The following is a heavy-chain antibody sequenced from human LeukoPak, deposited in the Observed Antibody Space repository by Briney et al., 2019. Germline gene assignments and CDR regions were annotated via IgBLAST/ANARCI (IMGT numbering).Heavy chain of an antibody. V-gene: IGHV1-69*13. Sequence: SVKVSCKASGGTFSSYAISWVRQAPGQGLEWMGGIIPICGTANYAQKFQGRLTITADESTSTAYMELSSLRSEDTAVYYCARSPQRSGGSTNDYWGQGTLVTVSS. J-gene: IGHJ4*02. D-gene: IGHD2-15*01. CDR3: ARSPQRSGGSTNDY. CDR2: IIPICGTA. CDR1: GGTFSSYA.